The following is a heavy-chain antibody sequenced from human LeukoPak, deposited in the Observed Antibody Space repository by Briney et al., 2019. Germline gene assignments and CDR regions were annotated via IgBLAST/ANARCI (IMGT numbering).Heavy chain of an antibody. J-gene: IGHJ4*02. Sequence: SETLSLTCTVSGGSISNYYWTWIRQPPGKRLEWIGYIYNSGSTNYNPSLKSRVTMSLDTSQNQFSLKLSSVTAADTAVYYCARGVHGSGTFDYWGQGTLVTVSS. V-gene: IGHV4-4*09. CDR2: IYNSGST. D-gene: IGHD6-19*01. CDR3: ARGVHGSGTFDY. CDR1: GGSISNYY.